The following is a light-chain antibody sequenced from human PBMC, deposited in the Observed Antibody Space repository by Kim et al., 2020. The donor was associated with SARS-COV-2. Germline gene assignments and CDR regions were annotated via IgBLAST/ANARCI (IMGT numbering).Light chain of an antibody. V-gene: IGKV3-15*01. CDR1: QSISTY. J-gene: IGKJ2*01. Sequence: VSPGQRVTLSCRASQSISTYLAWYRQKPGQAPRLIIYGASTRATGIPARISGSGSGTEFTLTISSVQSEDFAVYYCQHYNQWPMYTFGQGTKLEI. CDR3: QHYNQWPMYT. CDR2: GAS.